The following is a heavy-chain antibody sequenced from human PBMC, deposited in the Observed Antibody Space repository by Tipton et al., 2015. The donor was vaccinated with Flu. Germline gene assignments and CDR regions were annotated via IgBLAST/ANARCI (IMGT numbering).Heavy chain of an antibody. CDR3: ARDFYDSSGYYHVFIY. CDR1: GYTFTGYY. D-gene: IGHD3-22*01. CDR2: INPNSGGT. J-gene: IGHJ4*02. Sequence: QVQLVQSGAEVKKPGASVNVSCKASGYTFTGYYIHWVRQAPGQGLEWMGRINPNSGGTNHAQKFQGRVTMTRDTSISTAYMELSRLKSDDTAVYYCARDFYDSSGYYHVFIYWGQGTLVTVSP. V-gene: IGHV1-2*06.